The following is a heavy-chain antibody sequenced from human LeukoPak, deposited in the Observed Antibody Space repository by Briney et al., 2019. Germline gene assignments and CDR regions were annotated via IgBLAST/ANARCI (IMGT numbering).Heavy chain of an antibody. Sequence: GGSLRLSCAASGFSFSVYEMHWVRQAPGRGLEWVADISGSDTSTYYADSVKGRFTISRDNAKNSLYLQINSLRPEDTAVYYCARERYSRSSHDALDLWGRGTMVTVSS. CDR1: GFSFSVYE. CDR3: ARERYSRSSHDALDL. V-gene: IGHV3-48*03. J-gene: IGHJ3*01. D-gene: IGHD6-6*01. CDR2: ISGSDTST.